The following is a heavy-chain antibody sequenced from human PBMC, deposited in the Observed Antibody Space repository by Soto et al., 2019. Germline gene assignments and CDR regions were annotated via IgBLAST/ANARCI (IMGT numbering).Heavy chain of an antibody. D-gene: IGHD5-18*01. Sequence: GGSLRLSCAASGFTFSGSAMHWVRQASGKGLEWVGRIRSKANSYATAYAALVKGRFTISRDDSKNTAYLQMNSLKTEDTAVYYCTRRYSYGYGMDVWGQGTTVTVSS. CDR3: TRRYSYGYGMDV. V-gene: IGHV3-73*01. J-gene: IGHJ6*02. CDR1: GFTFSGSA. CDR2: IRSKANSYAT.